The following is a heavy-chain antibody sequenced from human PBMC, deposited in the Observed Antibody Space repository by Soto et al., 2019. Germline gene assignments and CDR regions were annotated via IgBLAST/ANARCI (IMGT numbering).Heavy chain of an antibody. D-gene: IGHD4-17*01. CDR1: GGTFSSYA. CDR2: IIPIFGTA. Sequence: QVQLVQSGAEVKKPGSSVKVSCKASGGTFSSYAISWVRQAPGQGLEWMGGIIPIFGTANYAQKFQGRVTITADESTSTADMVLGSLRSEDTAVDCCARDSGGTTVAVGMDGWGQGTTVTVSS. CDR3: ARDSGGTTVAVGMDG. J-gene: IGHJ6*01. V-gene: IGHV1-69*01.